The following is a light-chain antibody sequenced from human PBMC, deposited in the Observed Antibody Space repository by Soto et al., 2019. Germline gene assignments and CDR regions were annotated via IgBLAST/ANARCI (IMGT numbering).Light chain of an antibody. CDR2: DNN. CDR1: SSNIGNNY. V-gene: IGLV1-51*01. J-gene: IGLJ2*01. CDR3: GTWDSSLSALVV. Sequence: QSVLTQPPSVSAAPGQKVTISCSGSSSNIGNNYVSWYQQLPGTAPKLLIYDNNKRPSGIPDRFSGSKSGTSATLGITGLQTGDEADYYCGTWDSSLSALVVFGGGTKLT.